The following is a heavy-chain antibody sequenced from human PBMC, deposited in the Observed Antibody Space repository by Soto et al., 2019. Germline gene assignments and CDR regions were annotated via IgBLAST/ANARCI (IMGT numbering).Heavy chain of an antibody. CDR2: IIPMFGPL. V-gene: IGHV1-69*06. J-gene: IGHJ3*01. CDR3: TSQVPPSDDALDF. CDR1: GRTVDGSH. Sequence: GRTVDGSHISWAPQAPGGGLEWLGGIIPMFGPLYYAQTFQGRLTIAADRSTSTASMALSSPRSDDTAAYCCTSQVPPSDDALDFGGHGTMVT.